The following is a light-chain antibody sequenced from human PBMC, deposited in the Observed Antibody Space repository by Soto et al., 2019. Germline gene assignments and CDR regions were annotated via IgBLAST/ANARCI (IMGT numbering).Light chain of an antibody. J-gene: IGLJ2*01. V-gene: IGLV1-44*01. CDR1: SSNIGTTP. Sequence: QSVLTQPPSASGTPGQTVTISCSGSSSNIGTTPVNWYQQVPGTAPKLIIYTNKQRPSGVPDRFSGSRSGTSASLAISGLQSEDDADYYCASWDDRLNGVVFGGGTKLTVL. CDR3: ASWDDRLNGVV. CDR2: TNK.